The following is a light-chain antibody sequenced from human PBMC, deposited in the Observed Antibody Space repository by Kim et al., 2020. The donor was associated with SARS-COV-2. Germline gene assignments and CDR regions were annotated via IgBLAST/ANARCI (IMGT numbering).Light chain of an antibody. CDR2: DVS. J-gene: IGLJ2*01. V-gene: IGLV2-14*03. CDR1: SSDVGGYNY. CDR3: SSYTSSDTLV. Sequence: GQSITISCTGTSSDVGGYNYVSCYQQHPGKAPKLMIYDVSKRPSGVSNRFSGSKSGNTAYLTISGLQAEDEADYYCSSYTSSDTLVFGGGTQLTVL.